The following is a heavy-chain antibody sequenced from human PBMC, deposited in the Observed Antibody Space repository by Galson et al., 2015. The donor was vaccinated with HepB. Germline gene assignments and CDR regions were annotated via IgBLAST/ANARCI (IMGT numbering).Heavy chain of an antibody. CDR1: GFAFINYA. Sequence: SLRLSCAASGFAFINYAMTWVRHAPGKGLEWVSIGRGETFGTHYADSVEGRFTISRDNSRSTLYLQMDSLRADDTAIYYCARATYSTTGNTYGWFDPWGQGTLVTVSS. CDR2: GRGETFGT. D-gene: IGHD2-21*01. V-gene: IGHV3-23*01. CDR3: ARATYSTTGNTYGWFDP. J-gene: IGHJ5*02.